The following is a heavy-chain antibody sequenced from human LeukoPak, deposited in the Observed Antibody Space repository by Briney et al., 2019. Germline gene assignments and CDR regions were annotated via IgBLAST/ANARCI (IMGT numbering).Heavy chain of an antibody. CDR3: ARGMGGPDY. CDR2: ISYSGST. Sequence: SETLSLTCTVSGGSISSYYWSWIRHPPGKGLEWMGYISYSGSTNYNPSLKSRGTMSVDTSKNPFSLKLSSVTAADTAVYYCARGMGGPDYWDQGTLVTVSS. D-gene: IGHD2-15*01. V-gene: IGHV4-59*01. J-gene: IGHJ4*02. CDR1: GGSISSYY.